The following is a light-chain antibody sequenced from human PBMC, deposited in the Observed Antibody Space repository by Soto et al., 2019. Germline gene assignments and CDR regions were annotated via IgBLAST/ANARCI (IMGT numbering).Light chain of an antibody. CDR3: CSNGGSGNFVV. CDR2: EGT. Sequence: QSVLTQPASVSGSPGQSITISCTGTGSDVGTYDFVSWYQQHPGKAPKVMIYEGTKRPSGVSIRFSGAKSGNTASLTISGLQAEDEADYYCCSNGGSGNFVVFGGGTKLTVL. CDR1: GSDVGTYDF. V-gene: IGLV2-23*03. J-gene: IGLJ2*01.